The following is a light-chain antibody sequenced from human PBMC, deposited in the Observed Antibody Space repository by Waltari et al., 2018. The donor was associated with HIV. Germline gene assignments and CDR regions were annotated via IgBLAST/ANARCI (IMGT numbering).Light chain of an antibody. Sequence: EIVMTQSPATLSVSPGERVTLSCRASQNVITNLAWYQQKPGQAPSLLIYGASTRASGIPARFTGGGSVSDFTLTINSLQSEDCGLYYCQQYNGWPRTFGQGTKV. CDR3: QQYNGWPRT. V-gene: IGKV3-15*01. CDR1: QNVITN. J-gene: IGKJ1*01. CDR2: GAS.